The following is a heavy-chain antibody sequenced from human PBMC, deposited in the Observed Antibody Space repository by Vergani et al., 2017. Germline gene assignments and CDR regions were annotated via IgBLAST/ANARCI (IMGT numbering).Heavy chain of an antibody. CDR2: IRSKANSYAT. D-gene: IGHD3-16*01. CDR3: TRGGWYFDL. Sequence: VQLVESGGGVVQPGRSLKLSCAASGFTFSGSAMHWVRQASGKGLEWVGRIRSKANSYATAYAASVKGRFTISRDDSKNTAYLQMSSLKAEDTAVYYCTRGGWYFDLWGRGTLVTVSS. CDR1: GFTFSGSA. J-gene: IGHJ2*01. V-gene: IGHV3-73*01.